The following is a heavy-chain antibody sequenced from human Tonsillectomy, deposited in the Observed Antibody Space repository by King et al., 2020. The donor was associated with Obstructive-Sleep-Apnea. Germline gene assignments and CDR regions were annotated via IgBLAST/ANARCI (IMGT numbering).Heavy chain of an antibody. J-gene: IGHJ5*02. CDR1: GGSFSGSY. CDR3: AIGLPWFAP. CDR2: INHSGGT. V-gene: IGHV4-34*01. Sequence: VQLQQWGAGLLKPSETLSLTCAVYGGSFSGSYWSWIRQPPGKGLEWIGEINHSGGTNYNPSLKSRVTISIDMSKNQFSLKLSSVTAADTAVYYCAIGLPWFAPWGQGTLVTVPS.